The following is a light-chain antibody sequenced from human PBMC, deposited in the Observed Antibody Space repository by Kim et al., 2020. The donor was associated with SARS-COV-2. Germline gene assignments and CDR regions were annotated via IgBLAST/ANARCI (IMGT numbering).Light chain of an antibody. V-gene: IGKV1-9*01. CDR2: AAS. J-gene: IGKJ4*01. Sequence: DILLTQSPSFLSASVGDRVTITCRARQDISSYVAWYQQKPGKAPKLLIYAASTLQTGVPSRFSGSESGTEFTLTISSLQPEGFAAYYCQQLSSYPRTFGGGTKVDIK. CDR1: QDISSY. CDR3: QQLSSYPRT.